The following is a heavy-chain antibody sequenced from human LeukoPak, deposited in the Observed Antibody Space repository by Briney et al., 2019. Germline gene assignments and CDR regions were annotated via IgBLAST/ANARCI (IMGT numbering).Heavy chain of an antibody. Sequence: GGSLRLSCAASGCTFSSYDMHWVRQATGKGLEWVSAIGTAGDTYYPGSVKGRFTISRENAKNSLYLQMNSLRAGDTAVYYCARRSGSPGYFDYWGQGTLVTVSS. CDR1: GCTFSSYD. V-gene: IGHV3-13*01. CDR3: ARRSGSPGYFDY. J-gene: IGHJ4*02. D-gene: IGHD1-26*01. CDR2: IGTAGDT.